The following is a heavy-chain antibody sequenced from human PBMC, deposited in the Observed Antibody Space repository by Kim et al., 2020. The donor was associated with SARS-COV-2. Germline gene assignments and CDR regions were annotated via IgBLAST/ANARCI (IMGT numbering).Heavy chain of an antibody. Sequence: ADSVRGRFTISRDTSKNSRWLQMNSLRAEDTATYYCARGSLSSDFHYGLAVWGQGTTVTVSS. D-gene: IGHD3-3*01. V-gene: IGHV3-23*01. CDR3: ARGSLSSDFHYGLAV. J-gene: IGHJ6*02.